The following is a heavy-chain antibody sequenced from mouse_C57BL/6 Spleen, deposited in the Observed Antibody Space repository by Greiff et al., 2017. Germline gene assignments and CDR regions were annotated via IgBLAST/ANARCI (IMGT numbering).Heavy chain of an antibody. D-gene: IGHD2-1*01. Sequence: QVQLQQSGAELVRPGTSVKVSCKASGYAFTNYLIEWVKQRPGQGLEWIGVINPGSGGTNYNEKFKGKATLTADKSSSTAYMQLSSLTSEDSAVYFCAREIYYGYYFDYWGQGTTLTVSS. CDR2: INPGSGGT. J-gene: IGHJ2*01. CDR3: AREIYYGYYFDY. V-gene: IGHV1-54*01. CDR1: GYAFTNYL.